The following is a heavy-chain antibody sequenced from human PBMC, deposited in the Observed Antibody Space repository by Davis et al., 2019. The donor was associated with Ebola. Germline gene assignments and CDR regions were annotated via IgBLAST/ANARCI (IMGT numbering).Heavy chain of an antibody. CDR2: IRTKASGGTT. V-gene: IGHV3-49*04. D-gene: IGHD5-18*01. Sequence: PGGSLRLSCAASGFTFNAHSMNWVRQAPGKGLGWVGVIRTKASGGTTKHAASVKGRFTISRDDSKSIAYLQMNSLKTEDTAVYYCARGGYSYGYWGQGTLVTVSS. CDR1: GFTFNAHS. J-gene: IGHJ4*02. CDR3: ARGGYSYGY.